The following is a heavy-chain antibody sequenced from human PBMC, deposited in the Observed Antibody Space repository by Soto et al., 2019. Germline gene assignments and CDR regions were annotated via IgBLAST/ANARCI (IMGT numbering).Heavy chain of an antibody. V-gene: IGHV4-39*01. Sequence: QLQLQESGPGLVKPSETLSLTCTVSAGSISSSSYYWGWIRQPPGKGLEWIGSIYYSGSTYYNPSPKSRVTISVDTSKNQFSLKLSSVTAADTAVYYCARYSGYDPHFDYWGQGTLVTVSS. J-gene: IGHJ4*02. CDR3: ARYSGYDPHFDY. D-gene: IGHD5-12*01. CDR1: AGSISSSSYY. CDR2: IYYSGST.